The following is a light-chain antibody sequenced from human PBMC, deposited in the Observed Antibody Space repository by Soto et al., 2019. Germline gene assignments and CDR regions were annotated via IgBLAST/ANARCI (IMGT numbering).Light chain of an antibody. CDR1: SSDVGGYDY. CDR2: EVS. Sequence: SSLAQPPSASGCPGQSVTISCTGTSSDVGGYDYVSWYQLHPGKAPKLMVFEVSNRPSGVSYRFSGSKSGNTASLTISGLQAEDEADYFCSSYSISTAYLFGTGTKV. V-gene: IGLV2-14*01. CDR3: SSYSISTAYL. J-gene: IGLJ1*01.